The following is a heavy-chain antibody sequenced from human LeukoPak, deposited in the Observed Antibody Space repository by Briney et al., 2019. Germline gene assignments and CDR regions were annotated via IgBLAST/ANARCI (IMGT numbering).Heavy chain of an antibody. CDR2: IGTAGDT. CDR1: GFTFSSYD. Sequence: GGSLRLSCAASGFTFSSYDMYWVRQATGKGLEWVSAIGTAGDTYYPGSVKGRFTISRENAKNSLYLQMNSLRAGDTAVYYCARSSGWGPLDYWGQGTLVTVSS. J-gene: IGHJ4*02. CDR3: ARSSGWGPLDY. V-gene: IGHV3-13*01. D-gene: IGHD6-19*01.